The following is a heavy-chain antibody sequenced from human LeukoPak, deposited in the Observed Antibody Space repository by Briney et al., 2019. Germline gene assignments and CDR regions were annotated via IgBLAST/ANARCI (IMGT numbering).Heavy chain of an antibody. D-gene: IGHD2-2*01. CDR1: GGSISSYY. Sequence: PSETLSLTCTVSGGSISSYYWSWIQQPPGKGLEWIGYIYYSGSTNYNPSLKSRVTISVDTSKNQFSLKLNSVTAADTAVYYCARGHCSSTSCHFDYWGQGTLVTVSS. CDR3: ARGHCSSTSCHFDY. V-gene: IGHV4-59*01. CDR2: IYYSGST. J-gene: IGHJ4*02.